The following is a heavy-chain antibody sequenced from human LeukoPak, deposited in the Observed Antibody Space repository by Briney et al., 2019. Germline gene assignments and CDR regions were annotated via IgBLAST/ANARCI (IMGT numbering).Heavy chain of an antibody. CDR1: GFTFSSYW. V-gene: IGHV3-7*04. CDR3: ARPGRDDGFDI. J-gene: IGHJ3*02. CDR2: VKQDGSEK. Sequence: GGSLRLSCAASGFTFSSYWMSWVRQAPGRGLEWVANVKQDGSEKHYVASVKGRFTVSRDNAKNSLYLQMNSLRGDGTAVYFCARPGRDDGFDIWGQGTMVTVSS.